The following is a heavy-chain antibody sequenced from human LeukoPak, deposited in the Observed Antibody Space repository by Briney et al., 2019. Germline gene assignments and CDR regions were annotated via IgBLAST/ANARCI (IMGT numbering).Heavy chain of an antibody. J-gene: IGHJ4*02. Sequence: GGSLRLSCTTSGFTFSSYWMSWVRQAPGKGLEWVSDISGSGDITSYADSVKGRFTISRDNSKNTLYLQMNNLRVEDTAIYYCAKDWGGWGQGTLVTVSS. CDR1: GFTFSSYW. D-gene: IGHD3-16*01. CDR3: AKDWGG. CDR2: ISGSGDIT. V-gene: IGHV3-23*01.